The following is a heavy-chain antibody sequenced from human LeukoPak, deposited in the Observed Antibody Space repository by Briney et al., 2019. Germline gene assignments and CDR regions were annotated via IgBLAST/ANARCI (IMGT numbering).Heavy chain of an antibody. CDR2: ISSYNDNT. CDR3: ARDTNDILTGYYNSHDAFDI. CDR1: GYTFSNYG. J-gene: IGHJ3*02. V-gene: IGHV1-18*01. Sequence: ASVKVSCKASGYTFSNYGISWVRQAPGQGLEWMGWISSYNDNTNYAQKLQGRVTMTTDTSTSTAYMELRSLRSDDTAVYYCARDTNDILTGYYNSHDAFDIWGQGTMVTVSS. D-gene: IGHD3-9*01.